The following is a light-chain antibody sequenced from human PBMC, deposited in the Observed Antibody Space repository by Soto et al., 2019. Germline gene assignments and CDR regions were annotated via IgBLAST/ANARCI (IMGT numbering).Light chain of an antibody. CDR1: QSVGSN. CDR2: GAS. V-gene: IGKV3-15*01. Sequence: EIVMTQSPASLSVSPGERATLSCRASQSVGSNLAWYQHKPGQAPKLLMYGASTRATGVPARFSGSESGTEFTLTISSLQYEDGAVYYCQQFNDWPRTFGQGTKVEIK. CDR3: QQFNDWPRT. J-gene: IGKJ1*01.